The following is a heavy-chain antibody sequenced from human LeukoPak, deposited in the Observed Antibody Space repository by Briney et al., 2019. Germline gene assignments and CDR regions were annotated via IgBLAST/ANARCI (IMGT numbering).Heavy chain of an antibody. CDR3: ARGVGTTQYYYYYMDV. CDR2: TYYRFKWYN. CDR1: DDSVSTNSAA. D-gene: IGHD1-26*01. J-gene: IGHJ6*03. Sequence: SQTLSLTCAISDDSVSTNSAAWNWIRQSPSRGLEWLGRTYYRFKWYNDYAVSVKSRITIKPDTSKNQFSLQLNSVTPEDTAVYYCARGVGTTQYYYYYMDVWGKGTAVTVSS. V-gene: IGHV6-1*01.